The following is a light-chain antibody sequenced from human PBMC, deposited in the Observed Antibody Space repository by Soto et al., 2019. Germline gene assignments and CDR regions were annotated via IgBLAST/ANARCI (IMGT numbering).Light chain of an antibody. J-gene: IGKJ1*01. Sequence: ETVLTQSPGTMSLSPGERATLSCRASQTISRNYLAWYQQKPGQATRLLIYGASSRATGIPDRFSGSGSGTDFTLTISRLEPEDFAEYYCQQYGNSPRTFGQGTNVETK. CDR2: GAS. CDR3: QQYGNSPRT. CDR1: QTISRNY. V-gene: IGKV3-20*01.